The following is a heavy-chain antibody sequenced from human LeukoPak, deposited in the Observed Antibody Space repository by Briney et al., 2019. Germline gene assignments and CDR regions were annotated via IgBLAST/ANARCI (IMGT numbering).Heavy chain of an antibody. V-gene: IGHV3-33*01. CDR2: IAYDGSRA. J-gene: IGHJ4*02. Sequence: GGSPRLSCAGSGFTFGGYGMHWFRQTPGKGLEWVAVIAYDGSRAFYADSVKGRFTISRGNSKNTMSVQMDDLRAEDTAVYYCTRYNNDHFDYWGQGTLDTVSS. CDR1: GFTFGGYG. D-gene: IGHD1-14*01. CDR3: TRYNNDHFDY.